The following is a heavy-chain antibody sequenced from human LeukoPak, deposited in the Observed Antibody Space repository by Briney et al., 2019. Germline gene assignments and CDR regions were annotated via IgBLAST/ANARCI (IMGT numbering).Heavy chain of an antibody. CDR3: ARDRQYCSSTSCSFDY. D-gene: IGHD2-2*01. CDR2: ISAYNGNT. Sequence: ASVKVSCKASGYTFTSYGISWVGQAPGQGLEWMGWISAYNGNTNYAQKLQGRVTMTTDTSTSTAYMELRSLRSDDTAVYYCARDRQYCSSTSCSFDYWGQGTLVTVSS. J-gene: IGHJ4*02. CDR1: GYTFTSYG. V-gene: IGHV1-18*01.